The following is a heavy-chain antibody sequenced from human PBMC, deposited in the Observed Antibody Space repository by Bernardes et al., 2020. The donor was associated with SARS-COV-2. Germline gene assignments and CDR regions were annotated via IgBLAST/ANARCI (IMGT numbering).Heavy chain of an antibody. Sequence: GGSLRLSCAASGFAVSSNYVPWVRQAPGKGLEWVSVIYRGGNTYYANSVKGRFTISRDYSKNIVFLQMNSVRAEDTAVYFCAAGQAGTSSGVSLEYWGQGTLVTVSS. CDR1: GFAVSSNY. V-gene: IGHV3-53*01. J-gene: IGHJ4*02. D-gene: IGHD3-10*01. CDR2: IYRGGNT. CDR3: AAGQAGTSSGVSLEY.